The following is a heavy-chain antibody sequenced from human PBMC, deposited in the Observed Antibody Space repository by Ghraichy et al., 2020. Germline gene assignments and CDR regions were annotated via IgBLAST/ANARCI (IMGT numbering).Heavy chain of an antibody. CDR2: SNPTSRIT. V-gene: IGHV4-34*01. CDR3: ARRRELWSAADGDGFDL. Sequence: SETLSLTCAVYVGSFSGYYWSWSRQAPGKGLEWIGESNPTSRITNNSPSLKSRLTMLVDTSKNQFSLKLKSVTAADTAVYYCARRRELWSAADGDGFDLWGQGTMVTVSS. D-gene: IGHD5-18*01. CDR1: VGSFSGYY. J-gene: IGHJ3*01.